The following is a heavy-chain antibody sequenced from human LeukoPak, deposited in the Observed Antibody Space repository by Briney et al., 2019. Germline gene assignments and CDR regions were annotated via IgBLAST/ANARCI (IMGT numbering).Heavy chain of an antibody. V-gene: IGHV3-23*01. J-gene: IGHJ4*02. CDR3: AKESPHFDC. Sequence: PGASLRLSCAASGFIFSNYAMTWVRQAPGKGLAWVSTISGSGDTTYYAGSVKGRFTISRDNSKNTLYLQMNSLRAEDRAVYYCAKESPHFDCWGQGTLVTVSS. CDR2: ISGSGDTT. CDR1: GFIFSNYA.